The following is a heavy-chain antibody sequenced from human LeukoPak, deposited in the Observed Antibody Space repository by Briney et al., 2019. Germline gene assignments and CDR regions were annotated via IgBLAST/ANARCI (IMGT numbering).Heavy chain of an antibody. V-gene: IGHV3-21*01. CDR3: ARVLWFGESQRPLYYYYYGMDV. Sequence: PGRSLRLSCAASGFTFSSYSMNWVRQAPGKGLEWVSSISSSSSYIYYADSVKGRFTISRDNAKNSLYLQMNSLRAEDTAVYYRARVLWFGESQRPLYYYYYGMDVWGQGTTVTVSS. CDR2: ISSSSSYI. J-gene: IGHJ6*02. D-gene: IGHD3-10*01. CDR1: GFTFSSYS.